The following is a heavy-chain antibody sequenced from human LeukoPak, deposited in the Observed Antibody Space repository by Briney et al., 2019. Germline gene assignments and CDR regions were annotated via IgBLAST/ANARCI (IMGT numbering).Heavy chain of an antibody. CDR3: AKELPYSSSWYEVDY. CDR2: IYSGGST. CDR1: GFTVSSNY. J-gene: IGHJ4*02. D-gene: IGHD6-13*01. V-gene: IGHV3-53*01. Sequence: GGSLRLSCAASGFTVSSNYMSWVRQAPGKGLEWVSVIYSGGSTYYADSVKGRFTISRDNSKNTLYLQMNSLRAEDTAVYYCAKELPYSSSWYEVDYWGQGTLVTVSS.